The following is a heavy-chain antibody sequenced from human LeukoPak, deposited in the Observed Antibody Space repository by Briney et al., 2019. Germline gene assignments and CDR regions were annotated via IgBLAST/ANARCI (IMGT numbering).Heavy chain of an antibody. CDR2: SSGNGGST. J-gene: IGHJ4*02. D-gene: IGHD6-19*01. V-gene: IGHV3-64D*06. Sequence: GGSLRLSCSASGFTFSSRPMHWVRQAPGKGLEYVSGSSGNGGSTYYADSVKGRFTISRDNSKNTVYLQMSSLRPEDTAVYYRVNQISGWVYWGQGTLATVSS. CDR1: GFTFSSRP. CDR3: VNQISGWVY.